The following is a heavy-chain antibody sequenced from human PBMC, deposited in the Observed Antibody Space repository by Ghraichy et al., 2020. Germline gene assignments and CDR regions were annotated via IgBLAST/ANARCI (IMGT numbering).Heavy chain of an antibody. J-gene: IGHJ5*02. CDR2: VCYSGTT. Sequence: SETLSLTCTVSGASIRSYYWNWIRQTPSKGLEWIGYVCYSGTTNYNPSLRSRVTMSIDTSKMEFSLKVTSVTAADTAVYYCTSLDTGYEYSCYSGSWGQGILVTVSS. D-gene: IGHD3-22*01. CDR1: GASIRSYY. V-gene: IGHV4-59*08. CDR3: TSLDTGYEYSCYSGS.